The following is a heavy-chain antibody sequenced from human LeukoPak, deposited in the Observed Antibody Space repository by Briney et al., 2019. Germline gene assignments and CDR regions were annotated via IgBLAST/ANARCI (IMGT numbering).Heavy chain of an antibody. CDR2: IYSGGST. Sequence: TGESLRLSCAASGFTVSSNYMSWVRQVPGKGLEWVSVIYSGGSTYYADSVKGRFTISRDNSKNTLYLQMNSLRAEDTAVYYCARDSRPSAAGTHNWFDPWGQGTLVTVSS. CDR1: GFTVSSNY. V-gene: IGHV3-53*01. J-gene: IGHJ5*02. D-gene: IGHD6-13*01. CDR3: ARDSRPSAAGTHNWFDP.